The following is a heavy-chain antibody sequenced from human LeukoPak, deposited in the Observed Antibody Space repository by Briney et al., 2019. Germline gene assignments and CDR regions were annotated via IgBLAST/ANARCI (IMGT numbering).Heavy chain of an antibody. J-gene: IGHJ3*02. Sequence: SETLSLTCIVSGGSISTGSYYWSWIRQPAGKGLEWIGRMYISGYTNYNPSLKSRVTISIDTSKNQFSLKLSSVTAADTAVYYCARDATARAFDIWGQGTMVTVSS. CDR3: ARDATARAFDI. V-gene: IGHV4-61*02. CDR1: GGSISTGSYY. D-gene: IGHD5-18*01. CDR2: MYISGYT.